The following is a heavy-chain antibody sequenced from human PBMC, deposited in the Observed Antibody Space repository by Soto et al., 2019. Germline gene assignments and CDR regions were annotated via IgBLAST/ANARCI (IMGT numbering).Heavy chain of an antibody. V-gene: IGHV3-23*01. J-gene: IGHJ3*01. Sequence: EEQLLESGGGLVQPGGSLRLSCAASGFTFSSYAMTWVRQAPGQGLEWVSGISTSGGSTYYADSVKGRFTISRDNAKNTIYLQMNSLRAEDKAVYYFAKDRFMGAAGDPDAFDLWGQGSMVTVSS. CDR2: ISTSGGST. D-gene: IGHD6-13*01. CDR1: GFTFSSYA. CDR3: AKDRFMGAAGDPDAFDL.